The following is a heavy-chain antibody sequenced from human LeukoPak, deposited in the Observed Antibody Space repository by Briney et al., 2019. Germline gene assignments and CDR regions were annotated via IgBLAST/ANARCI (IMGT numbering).Heavy chain of an antibody. V-gene: IGHV1-69*05. CDR3: ARDKDDVDTAMGWYNWFDP. CDR2: IIPIFVTA. Sequence: SVKVSCKASGVTFISYAISWVRQAPGQGLEWMGRIIPIFVTANYAQKFQGRVTITTDESTSTAYMELSSLRSEDTAVYYCARDKDDVDTAMGWYNWFDPWGQGTLVTVSS. D-gene: IGHD5-18*01. J-gene: IGHJ5*02. CDR1: GVTFISYA.